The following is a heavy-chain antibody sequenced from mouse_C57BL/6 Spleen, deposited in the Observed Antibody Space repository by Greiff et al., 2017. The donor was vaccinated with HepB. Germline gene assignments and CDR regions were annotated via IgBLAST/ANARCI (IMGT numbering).Heavy chain of an antibody. J-gene: IGHJ4*01. Sequence: VQLQQPGAELVKPGASVKMSCKASGYTFTSYWITWVKQRPGQGLEWIGDIYPGSGSTNYNEKFKRKATLTVDTSSSTAYMQLSSLTSEDSAVYYCARRGYGSSNYAMDYWGQGTSVTVSS. CDR2: IYPGSGST. D-gene: IGHD1-1*01. CDR1: GYTFTSYW. CDR3: ARRGYGSSNYAMDY. V-gene: IGHV1-55*01.